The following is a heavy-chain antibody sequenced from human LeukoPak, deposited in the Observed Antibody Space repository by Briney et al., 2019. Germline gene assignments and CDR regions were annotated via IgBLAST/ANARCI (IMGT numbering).Heavy chain of an antibody. CDR1: GGSFSGYY. V-gene: IGHV4-34*01. D-gene: IGHD5-24*01. Sequence: SETLSLTCAVYGGSFSGYYWSWIRQPPGEGLEWIGEINHSGSTNYNPSLKSRVTISVDTSKNQFSLKLSSVTAADTAVYYCACRDGYNNLTFDYWGQGTLVTVSS. J-gene: IGHJ4*02. CDR2: INHSGST. CDR3: ACRDGYNNLTFDY.